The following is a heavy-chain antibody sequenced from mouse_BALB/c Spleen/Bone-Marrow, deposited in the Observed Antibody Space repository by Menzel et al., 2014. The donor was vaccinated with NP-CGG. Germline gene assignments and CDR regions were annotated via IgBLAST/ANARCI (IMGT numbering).Heavy chain of an antibody. CDR1: GLNIKDTY. D-gene: IGHD3-3*01. Sequence: VQLKDSGAELVKPGASVKLSCTASGLNIKDTYMHWVKQRPEQGLEWIGRIDPANGNTKYDPKFQGKATITADTSSNTAYLQLSSLTSEDTAVYYCAGDGAYWGQGTLVTVSA. CDR3: AGDGAY. J-gene: IGHJ3*01. CDR2: IDPANGNT. V-gene: IGHV14-3*02.